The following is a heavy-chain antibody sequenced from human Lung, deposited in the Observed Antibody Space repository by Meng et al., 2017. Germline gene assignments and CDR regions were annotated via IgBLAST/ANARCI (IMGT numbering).Heavy chain of an antibody. CDR2: ISAYNGNT. V-gene: IGHV1-18*01. J-gene: IGHJ4*02. CDR1: GYTFTSYG. Sequence: VQLVHSGAELNKPGASVKVSCKASGYTFTSYGISWVRQAPGQGLGWMGWISAYNGNTNYAQKLQGRVTMTTDTSTSTAYMELRSLRSDDTAVYYCAASTSIAGSPFDYWGQGTLVTVFS. CDR3: AASTSIAGSPFDY. D-gene: IGHD6-6*01.